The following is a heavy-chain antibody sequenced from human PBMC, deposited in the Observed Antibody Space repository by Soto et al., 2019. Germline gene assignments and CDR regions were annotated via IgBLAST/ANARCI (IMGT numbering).Heavy chain of an antibody. V-gene: IGHV1-69*01. D-gene: IGHD2-2*01. Sequence: QVQLVQSGAEVKKPGSSVKVSYKASGGTFGSYAISWVRQAPGQGLEWMGGIIPIPGTANYAQKFQGRVTIAADQPTSTAYMELSSLRSEDTAVYYCARSQGSSTSLEIYYYYYYGMDVWGQGTTVTVSS. J-gene: IGHJ6*02. CDR1: GGTFGSYA. CDR3: ARSQGSSTSLEIYYYYYYGMDV. CDR2: IIPIPGTA.